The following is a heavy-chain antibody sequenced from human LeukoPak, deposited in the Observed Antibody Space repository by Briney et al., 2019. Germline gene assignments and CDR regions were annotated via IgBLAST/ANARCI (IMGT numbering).Heavy chain of an antibody. Sequence: ASVKVSCKASGYTFTSYAMHWVRQAPGQRLEWMGWINAGNGNTKYSQKFQGRVTITRDTSASAAYMELSSLRSEDTAVYYCARDDWNYGAYYYGMDVWGQGTTVTVSS. CDR2: INAGNGNT. CDR3: ARDDWNYGAYYYGMDV. CDR1: GYTFTSYA. V-gene: IGHV1-3*01. J-gene: IGHJ6*02. D-gene: IGHD1-7*01.